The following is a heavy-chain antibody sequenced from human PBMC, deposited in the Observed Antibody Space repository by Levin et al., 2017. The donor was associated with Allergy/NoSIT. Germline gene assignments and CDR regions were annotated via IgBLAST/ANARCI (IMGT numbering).Heavy chain of an antibody. CDR2: IYSGGST. V-gene: IGHV3-66*01. CDR3: ARGYYGSGSYYPLDY. D-gene: IGHD3-10*01. CDR1: GFTVSSNY. Sequence: GGSLRLSCAASGFTVSSNYMSWVRQAPGKGLEWVSVIYSGGSTYYADSVKGRFTISRDNSKNTLYLQMNSLRAEDTAVYYCARGYYGSGSYYPLDYWGQGTLVTVSS. J-gene: IGHJ4*02.